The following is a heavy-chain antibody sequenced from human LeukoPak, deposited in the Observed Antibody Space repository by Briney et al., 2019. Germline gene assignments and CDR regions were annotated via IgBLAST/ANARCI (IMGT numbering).Heavy chain of an antibody. J-gene: IGHJ4*02. CDR1: GFTFSLYD. D-gene: IGHD3-10*01. Sequence: GGSLRLSCAASGFTFSLYDMSWVRQAPGKGLEWVGRIKSKTDGGTTDYAAPVKGRFTISRDDSKNTLYLQMNSLKTEDTAVYYCTTGVVREFDYWGQGTLVTVSS. CDR3: TTGVVREFDY. CDR2: IKSKTDGGTT. V-gene: IGHV3-15*01.